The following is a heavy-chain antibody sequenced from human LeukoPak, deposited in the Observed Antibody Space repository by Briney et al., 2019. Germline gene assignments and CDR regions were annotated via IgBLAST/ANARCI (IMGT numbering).Heavy chain of an antibody. CDR1: GFTFSSYG. CDR2: ISGSGGST. Sequence: QSGGSLRLSCAASGFTFSSYGMSWVRQAPGKGLEWVSAISGSGGSTYYADSVKGRFTISRDNSKNTLYLQMNSLRAEDTAVHYCAKDGATPYYFDYWGQGTLVTVSS. CDR3: AKDGATPYYFDY. V-gene: IGHV3-23*01. D-gene: IGHD1-26*01. J-gene: IGHJ4*02.